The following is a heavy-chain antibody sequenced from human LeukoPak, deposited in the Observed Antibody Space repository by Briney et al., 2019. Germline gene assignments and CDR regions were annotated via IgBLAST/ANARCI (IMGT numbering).Heavy chain of an antibody. J-gene: IGHJ4*02. CDR3: ARVYEGFDY. CDR1: GGSISSYC. V-gene: IGHV4-59*01. D-gene: IGHD5/OR15-5a*01. Sequence: SETLSLTCTVSGGSISSYCWSWIRQPPGKGLEWIGYIYYSGSTNYNPSLKSRVTISVDTSKNQFSLKLSSVTAADTAVYYCARVYEGFDYWGQGTLVTVSS. CDR2: IYYSGST.